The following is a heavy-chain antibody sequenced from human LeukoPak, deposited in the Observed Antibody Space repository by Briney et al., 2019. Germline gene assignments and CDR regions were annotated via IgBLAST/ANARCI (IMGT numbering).Heavy chain of an antibody. CDR1: GGSISSYY. CDR3: ARAMNTMLRGILVGHWFDP. V-gene: IGHV4-59*01. CDR2: IYYSGST. Sequence: KPSETLSLTCTVSGGSISSYYWSWIRQPPGKGLEWIGYIYYSGSTNYNPSLKSRVTISVDTSKNEFSLKLSSVTAADTAVYFCARAMNTMLRGILVGHWFDPWGQGTLVTVSS. D-gene: IGHD3-10*01. J-gene: IGHJ5*02.